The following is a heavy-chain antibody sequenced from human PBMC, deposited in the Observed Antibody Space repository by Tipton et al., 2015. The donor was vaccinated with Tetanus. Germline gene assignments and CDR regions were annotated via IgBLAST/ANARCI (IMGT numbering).Heavy chain of an antibody. J-gene: IGHJ4*02. D-gene: IGHD5-24*01. CDR2: TYTGGST. CDR1: GFDVNRHY. Sequence: SLRLSCVASGFDVNRHYMIWVRQAPGKGLEWVSVTYTGGSTDFADSVKGRFSISRDNSKNTLYLQMNSLRAEDTAVYFCAREETRHGYNTFDSWGQGTPVTVSS. CDR3: AREETRHGYNTFDS. V-gene: IGHV3-53*01.